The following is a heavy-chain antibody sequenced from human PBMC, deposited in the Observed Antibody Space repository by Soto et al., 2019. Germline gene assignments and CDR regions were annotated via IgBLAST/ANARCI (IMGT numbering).Heavy chain of an antibody. V-gene: IGHV3-23*01. CDR2: ISGSGGST. CDR3: AKHVVVVAATHFDY. D-gene: IGHD2-15*01. J-gene: IGHJ4*02. Sequence: GVSLRLSSAASGFTFSSYAVSWVRQAPGKGLEWVSAISGSGGSTYYADSVKGRFTISRDNSKNTLYLQMNSLRAEDTAVYYCAKHVVVVAATHFDYWGQGTLVTVSS. CDR1: GFTFSSYA.